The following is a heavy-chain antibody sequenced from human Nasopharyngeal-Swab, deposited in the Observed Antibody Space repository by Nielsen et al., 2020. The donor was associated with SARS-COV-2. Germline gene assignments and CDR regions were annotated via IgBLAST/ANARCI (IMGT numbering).Heavy chain of an antibody. CDR1: GFTFSSYG. Sequence: GESLKISCAASGFTFSSYGINWVRQAPGKGLEWVSYISSSATTISYADSVKGRFTISRDNAKNSLYLQMDSLRDEDTAVYYCARDHCATTACRFDYWGQGTLVTFSS. J-gene: IGHJ4*02. V-gene: IGHV3-48*02. CDR3: ARDHCATTACRFDY. CDR2: ISSSATTI. D-gene: IGHD1-26*01.